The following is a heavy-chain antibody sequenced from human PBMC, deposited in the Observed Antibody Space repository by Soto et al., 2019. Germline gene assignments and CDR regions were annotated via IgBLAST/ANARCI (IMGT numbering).Heavy chain of an antibody. V-gene: IGHV4-39*01. D-gene: IGHD1-20*01. J-gene: IGHJ6*02. CDR3: ARLGSNWNDEGDYYYYYGMDV. CDR2: IYYSGST. Sequence: SETLSLTCTVSGGSISSSSYYWGWIRQPPGKGLEWIGSIYYSGSTYYNPSLKSRVTISVDTSKNQFSLKLSSVTAADTAVYYCARLGSNWNDEGDYYYYYGMDVWGQGTTVTVSS. CDR1: GGSISSSSYY.